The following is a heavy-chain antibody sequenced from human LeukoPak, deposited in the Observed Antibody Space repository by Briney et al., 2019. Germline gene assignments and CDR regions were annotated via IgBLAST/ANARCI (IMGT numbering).Heavy chain of an antibody. V-gene: IGHV1-69*01. Sequence: VKVSCKASGGTFSSYAISWVRQAPGQGLEWMGGIIPIFGTANYAQKFQGRVTITADESTSTAYMELSSLRSEDTAVYYCAREVGATHVNWFDPWGQGTLVTVSS. J-gene: IGHJ5*02. D-gene: IGHD1-26*01. CDR2: IIPIFGTA. CDR3: AREVGATHVNWFDP. CDR1: GGTFSSYA.